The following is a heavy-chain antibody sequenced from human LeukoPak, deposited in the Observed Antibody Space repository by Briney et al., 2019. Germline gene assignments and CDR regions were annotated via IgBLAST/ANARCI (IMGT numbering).Heavy chain of an antibody. Sequence: GGSLRLSCAASGFTFDDYGMSWVRQAPGKGLEWVSGINWNGGSTGYADSVKGRFTISRDNAKNSLYLQMNSLRAEDTALYYRARVAGGYCSSTSCYGGFDYWGQGTLVTVSS. CDR1: GFTFDDYG. CDR3: ARVAGGYCSSTSCYGGFDY. CDR2: INWNGGST. D-gene: IGHD2-2*01. V-gene: IGHV3-20*04. J-gene: IGHJ4*02.